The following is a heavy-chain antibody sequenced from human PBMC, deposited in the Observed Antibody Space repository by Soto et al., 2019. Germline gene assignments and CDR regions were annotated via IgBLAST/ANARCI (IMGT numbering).Heavy chain of an antibody. J-gene: IGHJ4*02. V-gene: IGHV4-4*02. Sequence: QVQLQESGPGLVKPSGTLSLACNDSGTAVTTGNWLSWVRQPPGKGLEGIAEIYLNGATNFASTNYNPSLKSRVTVSIDESKNQFSLSLRSVNAAATAVYYCARGTGSYYGQFVHWGQGTLVTVSS. CDR3: ARGTGSYYGQFVH. CDR2: IYLNGATNFAST. D-gene: IGHD1-26*01. CDR1: GTAVTTGNW.